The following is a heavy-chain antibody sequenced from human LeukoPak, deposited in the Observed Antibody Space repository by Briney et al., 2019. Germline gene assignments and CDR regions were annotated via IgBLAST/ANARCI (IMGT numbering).Heavy chain of an antibody. CDR3: ARDGDLIFDY. V-gene: IGHV3-21*01. D-gene: IGHD7-27*01. Sequence: GGSLRLSCAASGFTFSSYSMNWLRQAPGKGLEWVSSISSSSSYIYYADSVKGRFTISRDNAKNSLYLQMNSLRAEDAAVYYCARDGDLIFDYWGQGTLVTVSS. CDR1: GFTFSSYS. CDR2: ISSSSSYI. J-gene: IGHJ4*02.